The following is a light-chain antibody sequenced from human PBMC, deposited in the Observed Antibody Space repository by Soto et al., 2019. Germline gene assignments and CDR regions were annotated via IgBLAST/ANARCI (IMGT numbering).Light chain of an antibody. CDR3: QTWGTGFQF. J-gene: IGLJ2*01. CDR2: LNNDGSH. CDR1: SGHSSYA. V-gene: IGLV4-69*01. Sequence: QLVLTQSPSASASLGASVKLTCTLSSGHSSYAIAWHQKQPGKGPRYLMDLNNDGSHTKGDGIPDRFSGSSSGADRYLIMSSLLSVDEADYYCQTWGTGFQFFGGGTKLTVL.